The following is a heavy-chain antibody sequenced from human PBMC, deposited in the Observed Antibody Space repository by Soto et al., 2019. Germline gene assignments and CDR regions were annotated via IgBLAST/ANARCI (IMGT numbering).Heavy chain of an antibody. Sequence: QLQLQESGPGLVKPSETLSLTCTVSGGSISSSSYYWGWIRQPPGKGLEWIGSIYYSGSTYYNPSLKSRVTISVDTSKNQFSLKLSSVTAADTAVYYCASLIGYCSGGSCYSVYWYFDLWGRGTLVTVSS. D-gene: IGHD2-15*01. CDR1: GGSISSSSYY. CDR3: ASLIGYCSGGSCYSVYWYFDL. V-gene: IGHV4-39*01. CDR2: IYYSGST. J-gene: IGHJ2*01.